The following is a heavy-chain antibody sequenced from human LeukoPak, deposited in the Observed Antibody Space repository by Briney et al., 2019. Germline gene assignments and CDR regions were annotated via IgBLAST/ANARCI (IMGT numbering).Heavy chain of an antibody. J-gene: IGHJ4*02. D-gene: IGHD6-19*01. CDR1: GVSISGYY. CDR2: ISYSGST. V-gene: IGHV4-59*01. Sequence: SETLSLTCTVSGVSISGYYWSWIRQPPGKGLEWVGYISYSGSTNYNPSLNSRVTISVDTSKNQFSLKLSSVTAADTAIYYCARDGRAGSLFAYWGQGTLVTVSS. CDR3: ARDGRAGSLFAY.